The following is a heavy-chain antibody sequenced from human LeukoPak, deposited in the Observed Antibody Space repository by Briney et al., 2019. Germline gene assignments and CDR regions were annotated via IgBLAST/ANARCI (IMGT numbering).Heavy chain of an antibody. CDR3: ARVGCTNGVCYSSYYYYGMDV. Sequence: ASVKVSCKASGYTFTSYAMHWVRQAPGQRLEWMGWINAGNGNTKYSQKFQGRVTITRDTSASTAYMELSSLRSEDTAVYYCARVGCTNGVCYSSYYYYGMDVWGQGTTVTVSS. CDR1: GYTFTSYA. CDR2: INAGNGNT. D-gene: IGHD2-8*01. J-gene: IGHJ6*02. V-gene: IGHV1-3*01.